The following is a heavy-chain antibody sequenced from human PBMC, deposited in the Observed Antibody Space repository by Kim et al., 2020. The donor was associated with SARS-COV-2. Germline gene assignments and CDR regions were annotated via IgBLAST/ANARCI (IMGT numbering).Heavy chain of an antibody. CDR1: GFTFDDYA. CDR2: ISWNSGSI. D-gene: IGHD3-22*01. CDR3: AKAPTYYYDSSGYTPARGWFDP. Sequence: GGSLRLSCAASGFTFDDYAMHWVRQAPGKGLEWVSGISWNSGSIGYADSVKGRFTISRDNAKNSLYLQMNSLRAEDTALYYCAKAPTYYYDSSGYTPARGWFDPWGQGTLVTVSS. V-gene: IGHV3-9*01. J-gene: IGHJ5*02.